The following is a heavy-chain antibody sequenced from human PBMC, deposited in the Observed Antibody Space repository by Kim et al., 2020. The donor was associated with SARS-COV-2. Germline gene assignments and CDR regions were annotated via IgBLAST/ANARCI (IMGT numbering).Heavy chain of an antibody. CDR3: ARHDSASITIFGVVIKYGMDV. V-gene: IGHV4-39*01. Sequence: SENLSLTCTVSGGSISSSSYYWGWIRQPPGKGLEWIGSIYYSGSTYYNPSLKSRVTISVDTSKNQFSLKLSSVTAADTAVYYCARHDSASITIFGVVIKYGMDVWGQGTTVTVSS. J-gene: IGHJ6*02. CDR1: GGSISSSSYY. D-gene: IGHD3-3*01. CDR2: IYYSGST.